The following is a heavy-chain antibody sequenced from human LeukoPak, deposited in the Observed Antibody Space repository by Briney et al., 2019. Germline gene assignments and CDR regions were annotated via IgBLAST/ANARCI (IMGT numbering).Heavy chain of an antibody. V-gene: IGHV3-48*01. CDR3: GTGDPRFDY. CDR2: ISSCSSAI. CDR1: GFSFSTYS. D-gene: IGHD7-27*01. J-gene: IGHJ4*02. Sequence: GGSLRLSCAASGFSFSTYSMNWVRQAPGKGLQWVSYISSCSSAIYYTDSVKGRFTITRDDAKNSVYLQMNSLRTEHTAVYYCGTGDPRFDYWGQGILVTVSS.